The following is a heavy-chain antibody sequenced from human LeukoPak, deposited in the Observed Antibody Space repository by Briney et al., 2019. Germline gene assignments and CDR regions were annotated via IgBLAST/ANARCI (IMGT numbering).Heavy chain of an antibody. J-gene: IGHJ4*02. V-gene: IGHV1-18*01. Sequence: ASVKVSCKASGYTFTSYGISWVRQAPGQGLEWMGWISAYNGNTNYAQKLQGRVTMTTDTSTSAAYMELRSLRSDDTAVYYCARASAPYYDFWSGYYLDYWGQGTLVTVSS. CDR1: GYTFTSYG. D-gene: IGHD3-3*01. CDR3: ARASAPYYDFWSGYYLDY. CDR2: ISAYNGNT.